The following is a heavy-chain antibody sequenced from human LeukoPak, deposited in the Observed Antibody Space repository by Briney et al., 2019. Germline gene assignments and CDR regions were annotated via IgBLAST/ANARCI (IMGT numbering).Heavy chain of an antibody. J-gene: IGHJ6*04. CDR3: TRESRYDYVWATLDV. D-gene: IGHD3-16*01. Sequence: PSETLSLTCTVSGDSISSGAYYWTWIRQNPGKGLEWLGYVYYSGTTYYNQSLKSRITISVDTSKNQFSLKLGSVTAADTAVYYCTRESRYDYVWATLDVWGKGTTVTVSS. CDR1: GDSISSGAYY. CDR2: VYYSGTT. V-gene: IGHV4-31*03.